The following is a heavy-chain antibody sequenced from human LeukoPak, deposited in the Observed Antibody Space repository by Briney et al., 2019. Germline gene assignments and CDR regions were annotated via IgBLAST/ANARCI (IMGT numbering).Heavy chain of an antibody. CDR1: GGSFSGYY. V-gene: IGHV4-34*01. CDR2: INHSGST. Sequence: SETLSLTCAVYGGSFSGYYWSWIRQPPGKGLEWIGEINHSGSTNYNPSLKSRVTISVDTSKNQFSLKLSSVTAADTAVYYCARLRLWFGELLVPPYDYWGQGTLVTVSS. J-gene: IGHJ4*02. D-gene: IGHD3-10*01. CDR3: ARLRLWFGELLVPPYDY.